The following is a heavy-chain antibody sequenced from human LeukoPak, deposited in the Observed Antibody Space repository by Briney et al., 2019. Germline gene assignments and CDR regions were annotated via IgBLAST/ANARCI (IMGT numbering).Heavy chain of an antibody. CDR1: GGSISSYY. CDR2: IYYSGST. J-gene: IGHJ6*02. D-gene: IGHD5-18*01. CDR3: ARKSYGYYYGMDV. Sequence: SETLSLTCTVSGGSISSYYWSWIRQPPGKGLEWIGYIYYSGSTDYNPSLKSRVTISVDTSKNQFSLKLSSVTAADTAVYYCARKSYGYYYGMDVWGQGTTVTVSS. V-gene: IGHV4-59*08.